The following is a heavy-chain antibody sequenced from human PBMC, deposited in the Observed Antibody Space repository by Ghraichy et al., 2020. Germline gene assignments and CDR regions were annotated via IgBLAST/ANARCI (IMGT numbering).Heavy chain of an antibody. CDR3: ARLGWGGYYDSKWPRGFAL. CDR2: IYYSGST. J-gene: IGHJ2*01. D-gene: IGHD3-22*01. CDR1: GGSISSISYY. Sequence: SETLSLTCTVSGGSISSISYYWGWIRQPPGKGLEWIGSIYYSGSTYYNPSLKSRVTISVDTSKNQFSLKLSSVTAADTAVYYCARLGWGGYYDSKWPRGFALWGRGTLVTVSS. V-gene: IGHV4-39*01.